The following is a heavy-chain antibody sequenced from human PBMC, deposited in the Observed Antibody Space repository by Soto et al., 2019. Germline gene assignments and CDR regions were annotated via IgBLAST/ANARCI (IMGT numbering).Heavy chain of an antibody. J-gene: IGHJ6*02. CDR2: IYYSGST. CDR3: ARLAVAGTTRYYYYYYGMDV. D-gene: IGHD6-19*01. Sequence: SETLCLTCTVSGGSISSSSYYWGWIRQPPGKGLEWIGSIYYSGSTYYNPSLKSRVTISVDTSKYQFSLKLSSVTAADTAVYYCARLAVAGTTRYYYYYYGMDVWGQGTTVTVSS. V-gene: IGHV4-39*01. CDR1: GGSISSSSYY.